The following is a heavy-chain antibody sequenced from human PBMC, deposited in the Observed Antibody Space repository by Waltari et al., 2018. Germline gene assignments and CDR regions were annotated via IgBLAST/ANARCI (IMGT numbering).Heavy chain of an antibody. V-gene: IGHV3-30*18. CDR1: GFTFSSYG. CDR2: IWYDGSNK. Sequence: QVQLVESGGGVVQPGRSLRLSCAASGFTFSSYGLHWVRQAPGKGLEGVAVIWYDGSNKYYADSGKGRFTISRDNSKNTLYLQMNSLRAEDTAVYYCAKDEGADHWGQGTLVTVSS. J-gene: IGHJ4*02. CDR3: AKDEGADH. D-gene: IGHD1-26*01.